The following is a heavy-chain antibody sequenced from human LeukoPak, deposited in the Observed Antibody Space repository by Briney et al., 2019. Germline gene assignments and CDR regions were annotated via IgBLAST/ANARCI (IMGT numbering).Heavy chain of an antibody. CDR2: IWYDGNNK. CDR3: ARAFTSTGYYYVEY. D-gene: IGHD3-22*01. V-gene: IGHV3-33*08. Sequence: PGRSLRLSCTASGFIFSSFGMHWVRQAPGKGLEWVAVIWYDGNNKYYADSVKGRFTISRDNSKNTLYLQMNSLRAEDTAVYYCARAFTSTGYYYVEYWGQGTLVTVSS. CDR1: GFIFSSFG. J-gene: IGHJ4*02.